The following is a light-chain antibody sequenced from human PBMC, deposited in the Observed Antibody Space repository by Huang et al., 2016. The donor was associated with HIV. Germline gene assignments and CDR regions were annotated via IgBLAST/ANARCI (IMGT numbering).Light chain of an antibody. V-gene: IGKV3-11*01. Sequence: EIVLTQSPATPSLSPGTRATLSCRASQRVSSYLARYQQKPGQPPRLLIYDTSKRATGTPARFSGSGSGTDFTLTINSLEPEDFAVYYCQQRTNWPLYTFGQGTKLEI. J-gene: IGKJ2*01. CDR2: DTS. CDR1: QRVSSY. CDR3: QQRTNWPLYT.